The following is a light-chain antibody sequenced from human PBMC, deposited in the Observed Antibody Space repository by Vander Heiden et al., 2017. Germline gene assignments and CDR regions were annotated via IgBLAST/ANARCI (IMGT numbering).Light chain of an antibody. CDR1: QGISSY. CDR2: AAS. V-gene: IGKV1-9*01. J-gene: IGKJ4*01. Sequence: IQLTQSPSPLSASVGDRVTITCRASQGISSYLAWYQQKPGKAPKLLIYAASTLQSGVPSRSSGSGSGTDFTLTISSLHPEDIATYYCQQLNSYPLTFGGGTKVEIK. CDR3: QQLNSYPLT.